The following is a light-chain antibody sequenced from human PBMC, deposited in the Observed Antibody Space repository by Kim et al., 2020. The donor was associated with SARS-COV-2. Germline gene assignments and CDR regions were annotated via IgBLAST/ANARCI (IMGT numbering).Light chain of an antibody. Sequence: QSALTQPASVSGSPGQSITISCTGTSSDVGGYNYVSWYQQHPGKAPKLMIYDVSKRPSGVSNRFSGSKSGNTASLTISGLQAEDEADYYYSSYTSSSTYVVFGGGTQLTVL. CDR1: SSDVGGYNY. J-gene: IGLJ2*01. CDR3: SSYTSSSTYVV. V-gene: IGLV2-14*01. CDR2: DVS.